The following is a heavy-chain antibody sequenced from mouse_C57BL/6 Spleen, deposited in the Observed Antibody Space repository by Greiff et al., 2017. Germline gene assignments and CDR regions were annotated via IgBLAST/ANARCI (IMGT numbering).Heavy chain of an antibody. CDR1: GYSITSGYD. CDR2: ISYSGST. J-gene: IGHJ1*03. D-gene: IGHD1-1*01. CDR3: ARGYYGSVYFDV. Sequence: VQLQESGPGMVKPSPSLSLTCTVTGYSITSGYDWHWIRHFPGNNLEWMDYISYSGSTNYNPSLKRRISITHDTSKNHFFLKLNSVTTEDTATYYCARGYYGSVYFDVWGTGTTVTVSS. V-gene: IGHV3-1*01.